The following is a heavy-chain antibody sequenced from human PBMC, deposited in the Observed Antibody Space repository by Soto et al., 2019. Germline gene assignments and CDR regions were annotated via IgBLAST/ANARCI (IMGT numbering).Heavy chain of an antibody. D-gene: IGHD2-2*01. CDR2: INPSGGST. CDR3: ARDGIRIVVVSAATPGDWFDP. V-gene: IGHV1-46*01. CDR1: GYTFTRYY. Sequence: QVQLVQSGAEVKKPGASVKVSCKASGYTFTRYYMHWVRQAPGQGLEWMGTINPSGGSTIYAQRFQGRVSMTRDTSTSTVYMELSSLRSEDTAVYSCARDGIRIVVVSAATPGDWFDPWGQGTLVTVSS. J-gene: IGHJ5*02.